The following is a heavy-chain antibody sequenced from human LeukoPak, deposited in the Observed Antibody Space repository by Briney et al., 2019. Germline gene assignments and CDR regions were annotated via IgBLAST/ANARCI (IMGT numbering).Heavy chain of an antibody. CDR1: GFTFSSYG. V-gene: IGHV3-30*18. D-gene: IGHD3-3*01. Sequence: GRSLRLSCAASGFTFSSYGMHWVRRAPGKGLEWVAVISYDGSNKYYADSVKGRFTISRDNSKNTLYLQMNSLRAEDTAVYYCAKGLLHDPSWFDPWGQGTLVTVSS. CDR3: AKGLLHDPSWFDP. CDR2: ISYDGSNK. J-gene: IGHJ5*02.